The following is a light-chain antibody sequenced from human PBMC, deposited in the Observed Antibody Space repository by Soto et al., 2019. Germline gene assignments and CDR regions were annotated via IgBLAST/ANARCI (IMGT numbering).Light chain of an antibody. CDR2: DDS. V-gene: IGLV3-21*02. CDR3: QVWDSLSDHHV. J-gene: IGLJ1*01. CDR1: KIETKT. Sequence: YELTQPPSVSVAPGQTARISCGGNKIETKTVFWYQQKPGQAPVVVVSDDSVRPSGIPERFSGSNSGGTATLSIIGVEAGDEADYYCQVWDSLSDHHVFGPGTKVTVL.